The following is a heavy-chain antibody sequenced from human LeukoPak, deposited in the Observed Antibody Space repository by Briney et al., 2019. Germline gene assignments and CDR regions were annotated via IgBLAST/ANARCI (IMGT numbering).Heavy chain of an antibody. V-gene: IGHV4-31*03. CDR1: GGSISSGGYY. CDR2: IYYSGST. D-gene: IGHD6-19*01. CDR3: ARGIVAVAGIDY. Sequence: SETLSLTCTVSGGSISSGGYYWSWIRQHPGKGLEWIGYIYYSGSTYYNPSLKSRVTISVYTSKNQFSLKLSSVTAADTAVYYCARGIVAVAGIDYWGQGTLVTVSS. J-gene: IGHJ4*02.